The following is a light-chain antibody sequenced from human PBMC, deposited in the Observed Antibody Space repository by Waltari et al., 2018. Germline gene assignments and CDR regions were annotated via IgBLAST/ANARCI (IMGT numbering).Light chain of an antibody. CDR1: QSLLHPNVNNY. CDR2: LGY. V-gene: IGKV2-28*01. J-gene: IGKJ5*01. Sequence: DIVMPQSPLSLPVTPREPASISCRSTQSLLHPNVNNYLDWYLQKPGKSPKLLIYLGYSRASGVSDRFRGSGSGTDFTLQISRVETEDVGVYYCMQALQTLITFGQGTRLEIK. CDR3: MQALQTLIT.